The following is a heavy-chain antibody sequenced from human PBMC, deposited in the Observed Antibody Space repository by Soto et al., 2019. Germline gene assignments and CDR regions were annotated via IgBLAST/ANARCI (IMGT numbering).Heavy chain of an antibody. Sequence: QVQLVQSGAEVRKPGSSVRVSCKASGGPARSYTLTWVRQAPGQGLEWMGRIIPLLGVPDYAQKFQGRLTIVADKSTNTAYMDLSSLTSDDTALYYCAGERFCSSTACYRDAFDVWGQGTQVTVSS. CDR2: IIPLLGVP. CDR1: GGPARSYT. D-gene: IGHD2-2*01. J-gene: IGHJ3*01. CDR3: AGERFCSSTACYRDAFDV. V-gene: IGHV1-69*04.